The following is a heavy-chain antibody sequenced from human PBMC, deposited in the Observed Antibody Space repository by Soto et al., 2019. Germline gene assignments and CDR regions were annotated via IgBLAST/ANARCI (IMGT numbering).Heavy chain of an antibody. Sequence: EVQLVESGGGLVQPGGSLRLSCAASGFTFGTYSMNWVRQAPGKGLEWVSYISSSSSNKYYADSVKGRFTISRDHAKNSLYLQMNSLRAEDTAVYYCAREVYGVSWLDPWGQGTLVAVSS. J-gene: IGHJ5*02. CDR2: ISSSSSNK. V-gene: IGHV3-48*01. D-gene: IGHD4-17*01. CDR1: GFTFGTYS. CDR3: AREVYGVSWLDP.